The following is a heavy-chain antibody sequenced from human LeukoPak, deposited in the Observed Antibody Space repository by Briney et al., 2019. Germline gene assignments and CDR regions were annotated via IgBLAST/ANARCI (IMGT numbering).Heavy chain of an antibody. D-gene: IGHD3-22*01. CDR1: GGSISSSSYY. CDR3: ARRGYYDSSGYYAGAFDI. V-gene: IGHV4-39*01. Sequence: TTSETLSLTCTVSGGSISSSSYYWGWIRQPPGKGLEWIGSIYYSGSTYYNPSLKSRVTISVDTSKNQFSLKLSSVSAADTAVYYCARRGYYDSSGYYAGAFDIWGQGTMVTVSS. J-gene: IGHJ3*02. CDR2: IYYSGST.